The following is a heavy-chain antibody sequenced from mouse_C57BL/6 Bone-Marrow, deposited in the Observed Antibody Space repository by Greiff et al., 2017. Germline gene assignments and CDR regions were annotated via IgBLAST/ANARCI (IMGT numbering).Heavy chain of an antibody. J-gene: IGHJ4*01. CDR3: ARKGWLPYAMDY. Sequence: QVQLQQPGAELVRPGSSVKLSCKASGYTFTSYWMDWVKQRPGQGLEWIGNIYPSDSETHYNQKFKDKATLTVDKSSSTGYMQRSSLTSEDSAVYYCARKGWLPYAMDYWGQGTSVTVSS. D-gene: IGHD2-3*01. V-gene: IGHV1-61*01. CDR2: IYPSDSET. CDR1: GYTFTSYW.